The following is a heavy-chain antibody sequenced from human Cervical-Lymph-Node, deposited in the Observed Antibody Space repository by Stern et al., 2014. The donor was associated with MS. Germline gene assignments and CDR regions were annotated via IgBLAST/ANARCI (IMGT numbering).Heavy chain of an antibody. Sequence: AQLVESGGGVVQPGRSLRLSCAASGFAFSTYGMHWVRQAPVKGLEWVAFIWSDGSNIYYADSVRGRFTISRDNSKNTLFLQMNSLRAEDTALYYCARDTLAGLDWGQGTLVTVSS. CDR3: ARDTLAGLD. J-gene: IGHJ4*02. CDR2: IWSDGSNI. V-gene: IGHV3-33*01. CDR1: GFAFSTYG. D-gene: IGHD6-19*01.